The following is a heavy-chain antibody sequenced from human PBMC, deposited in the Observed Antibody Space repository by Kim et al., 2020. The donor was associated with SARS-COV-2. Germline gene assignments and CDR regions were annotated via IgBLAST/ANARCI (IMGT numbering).Heavy chain of an antibody. V-gene: IGHV3-23*01. Sequence: YADTVKGRLTLTRDQSKNTLYLRTNSLRAEDTAVYYCAQYLTVRGRCFDLWGRGTLVTVSS. J-gene: IGHJ2*01. CDR3: AQYLTVRGRCFDL. D-gene: IGHD3-10*01.